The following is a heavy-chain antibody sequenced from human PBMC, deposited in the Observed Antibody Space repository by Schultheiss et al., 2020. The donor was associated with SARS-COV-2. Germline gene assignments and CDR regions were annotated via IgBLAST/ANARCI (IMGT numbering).Heavy chain of an antibody. J-gene: IGHJ3*02. V-gene: IGHV3-15*01. CDR2: IKSKTDGGTT. CDR3: TSTYGDYDSGAFDI. D-gene: IGHD4-17*01. Sequence: GGSLRLSCAASGFTFSNAWMSWVRQAPGKGLEWVGRIKSKTDGGTTDYDAPVKGRFTISRDDSKNTLYLQMNSLKTEDTAVYYCTSTYGDYDSGAFDIWGRGTMVTVSS. CDR1: GFTFSNAW.